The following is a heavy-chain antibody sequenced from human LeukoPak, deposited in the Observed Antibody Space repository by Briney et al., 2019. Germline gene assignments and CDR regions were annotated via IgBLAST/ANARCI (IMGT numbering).Heavy chain of an antibody. CDR3: ASLPDY. J-gene: IGHJ4*02. Sequence: GGSLRLSCAASGFTLSNYGLHWVRQATGKGLEWVSAIGTAGDTYYTGSVKGRFTISRENAKNSLYLQMNSLRAGDTAVYYSASLPDYWGQGTLVTVSS. CDR2: IGTAGDT. V-gene: IGHV3-13*01. CDR1: GFTLSNYG.